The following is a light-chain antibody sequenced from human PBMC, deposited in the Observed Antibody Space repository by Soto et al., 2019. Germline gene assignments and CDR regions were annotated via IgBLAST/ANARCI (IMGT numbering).Light chain of an antibody. CDR1: QSISTW. J-gene: IGKJ4*01. V-gene: IGKV1-5*01. CDR3: QQYNSYPLT. CDR2: DAS. Sequence: DIQMTQSPSTLSASVGDRVTITCRASQSISTWLAWYQRIPGKAPKLLIYDASSLKSGVPSRFSGSGSGTEFTLTISSLQPDDFATYYCQQYNSYPLTFGGGTRWISN.